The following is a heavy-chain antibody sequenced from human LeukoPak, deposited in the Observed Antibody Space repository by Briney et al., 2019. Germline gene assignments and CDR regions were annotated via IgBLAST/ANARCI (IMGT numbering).Heavy chain of an antibody. CDR3: STAFTATGAAGYFAY. Sequence: WGSLRLPCAASGFTFGDAWMTWVRQAPGRGLEWVGRIQRKVDGGPTYFAAPVKGRFTISRDDSKNTLYLQMNSLKTEDTAVYYCSTAFTATGAAGYFAYWGQEPLLTVSS. CDR2: IQRKVDGGPT. D-gene: IGHD6-25*01. CDR1: GFTFGDAW. V-gene: IGHV3-15*01. J-gene: IGHJ4*02.